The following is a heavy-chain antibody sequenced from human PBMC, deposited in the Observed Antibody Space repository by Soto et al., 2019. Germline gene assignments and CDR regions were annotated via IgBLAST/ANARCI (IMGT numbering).Heavy chain of an antibody. CDR2: ITSSSSYT. CDR1: GSSFRDYY. CDR3: TGGQDNLAVNFDY. D-gene: IGHD1-1*01. Sequence: LRLSCAASGSSFRDYYMSWIRQSPGKGLEWLSYITSSSSYTHYADSVKGRFTISRDNAKNSLYLQMNSLRAEDTAVYYCTGGQDNLAVNFDYWGQGTPVTVSS. V-gene: IGHV3-11*03. J-gene: IGHJ4*02.